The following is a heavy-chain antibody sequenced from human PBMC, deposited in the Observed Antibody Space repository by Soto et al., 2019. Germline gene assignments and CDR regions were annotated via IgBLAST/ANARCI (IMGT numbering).Heavy chain of an antibody. Sequence: SETLSLTCNVSGGSVTSADHYWSWIRQPPGEGLEWIGNINSGRSAYYYPSLRSRVTISVDTSKNQFSLRLSSVTAADTAVYYCAXEYPVHRAYFDXWGQGILVTVSS. J-gene: IGHJ4*02. CDR2: INSGRSA. CDR1: GGSVTSADHY. V-gene: IGHV4-39*01. CDR3: AXEYPVHRAYFDX.